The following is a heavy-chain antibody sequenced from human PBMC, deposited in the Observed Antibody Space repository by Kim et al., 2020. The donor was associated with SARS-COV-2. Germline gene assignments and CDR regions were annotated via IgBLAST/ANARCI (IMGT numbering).Heavy chain of an antibody. D-gene: IGHD3-16*01. CDR3: SRGLYDY. Sequence: GGKTEYGASVKGKFTIPRDDSRSVAYLQMNSLQTEDTAVYYCSRGLYDYWGQGTLVTVSS. CDR2: GGKT. J-gene: IGHJ4*02. V-gene: IGHV3-49*02.